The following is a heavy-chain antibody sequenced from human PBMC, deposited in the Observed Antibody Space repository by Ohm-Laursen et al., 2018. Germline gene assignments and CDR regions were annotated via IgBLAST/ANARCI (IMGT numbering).Heavy chain of an antibody. CDR1: GFNFSANA. D-gene: IGHD1-26*01. CDR2: ISISAVGK. J-gene: IGHJ5*02. Sequence: SLRLSCAASGFNFSANAMAWVRQAPGKGVEWVAGISISAVGKHYAESVRGRFTISRDDSKSIMYLNMNSLRPEDTAVYYCARDPSSRFLSGSHFDPWGQGTLVTVSS. V-gene: IGHV3-23*01. CDR3: ARDPSSRFLSGSHFDP.